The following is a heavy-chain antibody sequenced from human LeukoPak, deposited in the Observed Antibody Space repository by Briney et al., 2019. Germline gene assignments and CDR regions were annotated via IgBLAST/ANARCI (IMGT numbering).Heavy chain of an antibody. J-gene: IGHJ4*02. CDR2: ISSSSSYI. CDR1: GFTFSSYS. Sequence: GGSLRLSCAASGFTFSSYSMNWVRQAPGKGLEWVSSISSSSSYIYYADSVKGRFTISRDNAKNSLYLQMNSLRAEDTAVHYCAREEGIVATTISDYWGQGTLVTVSS. D-gene: IGHD5-12*01. V-gene: IGHV3-21*01. CDR3: AREEGIVATTISDY.